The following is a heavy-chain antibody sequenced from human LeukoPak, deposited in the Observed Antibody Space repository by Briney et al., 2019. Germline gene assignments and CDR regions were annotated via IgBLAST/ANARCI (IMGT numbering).Heavy chain of an antibody. V-gene: IGHV3-21*01. CDR1: GFTFSSYS. CDR3: ARVVTTVPRGAFDI. D-gene: IGHD4-17*01. J-gene: IGHJ3*02. CDR2: ISSSSSYI. Sequence: PGGSLRLSCAASGFTFSSYSMNWVRQAPGKGLEWVSSISSSSSYIYYADSVKGRFTISRDNAENSLYLQMNSLRAEDTAVYYCARVVTTVPRGAFDIWGQGTMVTVSS.